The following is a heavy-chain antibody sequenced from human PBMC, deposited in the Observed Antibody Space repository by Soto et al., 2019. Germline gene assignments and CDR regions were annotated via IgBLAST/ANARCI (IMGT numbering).Heavy chain of an antibody. CDR2: MNPNSGNT. Sequence: ASVKVSCKASGYTFTSYDINWVRQATGQGLEWMGWMNPNSGNTGYAQKFQGRVTMTRNTSISTAYMELSSLRSEDTAVYYCARIPVGDAYYYYYGMDVWGQGTTVTVSS. D-gene: IGHD4-17*01. CDR1: GYTFTSYD. J-gene: IGHJ6*02. CDR3: ARIPVGDAYYYYYGMDV. V-gene: IGHV1-8*01.